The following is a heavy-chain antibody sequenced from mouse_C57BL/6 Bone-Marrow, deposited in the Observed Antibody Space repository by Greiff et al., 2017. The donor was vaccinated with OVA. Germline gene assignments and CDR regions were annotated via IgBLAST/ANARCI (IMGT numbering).Heavy chain of an antibody. CDR3: ARHSKCSVVGY. V-gene: IGHV5-6*01. D-gene: IGHD1-1*01. J-gene: IGHJ2*01. Sequence: EVLLVESGGDLVKPGGSLKLSCAASGFTFSSYGMSWVRQTPDKRLEWVATISSGGSYTYYPDSVKGRFTISRDNAKNTLYLQMSSLKSEDTAMYYCARHSKCSVVGYWGQGTTLTVSS. CDR1: GFTFSSYG. CDR2: ISSGGSYT.